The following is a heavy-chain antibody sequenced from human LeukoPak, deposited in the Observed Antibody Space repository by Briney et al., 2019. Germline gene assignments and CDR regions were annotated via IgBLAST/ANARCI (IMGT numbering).Heavy chain of an antibody. CDR3: ARADLLWFGDFDY. CDR1: GFTFSSYW. D-gene: IGHD3-10*01. J-gene: IGHJ4*02. V-gene: IGHV3-7*01. CDR2: IKQDGSEK. Sequence: GGSLRLSCAASGFTFSSYWMSWVRQAPGKGLEWVANIKQDGSEKYYVDSVKGRFTISRDNAKNSLYLQMNSLRAEDTAVYYCARADLLWFGDFDYWGQVTLVTVSS.